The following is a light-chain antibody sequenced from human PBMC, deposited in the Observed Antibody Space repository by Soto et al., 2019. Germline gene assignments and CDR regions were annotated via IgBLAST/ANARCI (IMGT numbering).Light chain of an antibody. CDR3: SSYTSSSTLLYV. J-gene: IGLJ1*01. V-gene: IGLV2-14*01. Sequence: SALTQPASVSGSPGQSITISCTGTSSDVGGYNYVSWYQQHPGKAPKLMIYDVSNRPSGVSNRFSGSKSGNTASLTISGLQAEDEPDYYCSSYTSSSTLLYVFGTGTKVTVL. CDR1: SSDVGGYNY. CDR2: DVS.